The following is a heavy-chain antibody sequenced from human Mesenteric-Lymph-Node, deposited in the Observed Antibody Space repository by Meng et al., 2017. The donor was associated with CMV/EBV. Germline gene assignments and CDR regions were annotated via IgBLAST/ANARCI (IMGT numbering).Heavy chain of an antibody. CDR2: IKQDGSEK. CDR1: GFTFSSYW. J-gene: IGHJ6*02. Sequence: GESLKISCAASGFTFSSYWMSWVRQAPGKGLEWVANIKQDGSEKYYVDSVKGRFTISRDNAKNSLYLQMNSLRAEDTAVYYCAKWEVSSAYYTVDYYYGLDVWGQGTTVTVSS. D-gene: IGHD3-3*01. CDR3: AKWEVSSAYYTVDYYYGLDV. V-gene: IGHV3-7*01.